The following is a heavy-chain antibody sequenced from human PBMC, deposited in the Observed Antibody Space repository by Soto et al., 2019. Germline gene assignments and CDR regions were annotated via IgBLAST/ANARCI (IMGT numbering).Heavy chain of an antibody. J-gene: IGHJ6*02. V-gene: IGHV1-69*13. CDR2: IIPIFGTA. D-gene: IGHD1-1*01. Sequence: SVKVSCKASGGTFSSYAISWVRQAPGQGLEWMGGIIPIFGTANYAQKFQGRVTITADEFTSTAYMELSSLRSEDAAVYYCARGAVDATNYYYYYGMDVWGQGTTVTVSS. CDR3: ARGAVDATNYYYYYGMDV. CDR1: GGTFSSYA.